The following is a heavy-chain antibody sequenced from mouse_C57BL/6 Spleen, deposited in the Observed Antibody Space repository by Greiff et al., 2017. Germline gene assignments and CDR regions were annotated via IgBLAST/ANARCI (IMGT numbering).Heavy chain of an antibody. CDR2: ISYDGSN. CDR3: ARERGYDEAWFAY. CDR1: GYSITSGYY. Sequence: VEESGPGLVKPSQSLSLTCSVTGYSITSGYYWNWIRQFPGNKLEWMGYISYDGSNNYNPSLKNRISITRDTSKNQFFLKLNSVTTEDTATYYCARERGYDEAWFAYWGQGTLVTVSA. J-gene: IGHJ3*01. D-gene: IGHD2-2*01. V-gene: IGHV3-6*01.